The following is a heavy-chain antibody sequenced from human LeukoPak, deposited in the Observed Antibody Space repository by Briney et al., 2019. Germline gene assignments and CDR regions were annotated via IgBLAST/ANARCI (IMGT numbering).Heavy chain of an antibody. CDR1: GFTLSSYW. CDR2: IKQDGTEK. D-gene: IGHD2-8*01. Sequence: GGSLRLSXVASGFTLSSYWMSWVRPAPGKGLEWVANIKQDGTEKYYVDSVRGQFTISRDNAQNSLYLQMNNLGAEDKAVYYCATDRASYCTSSTCDFDYWGQGTLVTVSS. J-gene: IGHJ4*02. CDR3: ATDRASYCTSSTCDFDY. V-gene: IGHV3-7*01.